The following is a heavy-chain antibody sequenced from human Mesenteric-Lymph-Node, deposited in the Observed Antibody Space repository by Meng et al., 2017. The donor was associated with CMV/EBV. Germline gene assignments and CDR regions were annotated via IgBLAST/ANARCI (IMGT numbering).Heavy chain of an antibody. Sequence: GESLKISCAASGFIVSISHMNWVRQAPGKGLEWVSVICSGDTTHYADSVKGRFTISRDNSMNTLYLQMNSLRAEDTAVYYCVVGYDSRKVAYWGRGTLVTVPS. CDR1: GFIVSISH. J-gene: IGHJ4*02. CDR3: VVGYDSRKVAY. CDR2: ICSGDTT. V-gene: IGHV3-53*01. D-gene: IGHD3-16*01.